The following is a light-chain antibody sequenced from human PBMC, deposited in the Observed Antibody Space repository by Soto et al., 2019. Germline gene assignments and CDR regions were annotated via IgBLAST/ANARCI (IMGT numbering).Light chain of an antibody. Sequence: DIQMNQSPSTLSASVGDRVAITCRASQSISIWLAWYQQKPGKAPKLLIYKASSLESGVPSRFSGSGSGTEFTLTISSLQPDDFATYYGQQYNNYSWTFGQGTKVESK. CDR2: KAS. CDR3: QQYNNYSWT. J-gene: IGKJ1*01. V-gene: IGKV1-5*03. CDR1: QSISIW.